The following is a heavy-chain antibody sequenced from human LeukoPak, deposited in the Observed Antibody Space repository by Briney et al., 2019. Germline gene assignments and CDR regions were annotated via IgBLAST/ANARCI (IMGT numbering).Heavy chain of an antibody. V-gene: IGHV3-21*01. D-gene: IGHD6-6*01. Sequence: GKSLRLSCAASGFTFSSYAMSWVCQAPGKGLEWVSSITSSSSYIYYADSVKGRFTISRDNAKNSLYLQMNSLRAEDTAVYYCARSYSSSRGTFDYWGQGTLVTVSS. CDR3: ARSYSSSRGTFDY. CDR2: ITSSSSYI. CDR1: GFTFSSYA. J-gene: IGHJ4*02.